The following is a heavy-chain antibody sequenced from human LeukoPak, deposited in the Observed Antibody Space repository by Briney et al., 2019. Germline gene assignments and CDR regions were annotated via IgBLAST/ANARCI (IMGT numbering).Heavy chain of an antibody. Sequence: ASVKVSCMASGYTFTSYAMHWVRQAPGQRLEWMGWINAGNGNTKYSQKFQGRVTITRDTSASTAYMELSSLRSEDTAVYYCARRDSSGWYVFDYWGQGTLVTVSS. J-gene: IGHJ4*02. V-gene: IGHV1-3*01. CDR3: ARRDSSGWYVFDY. CDR1: GYTFTSYA. D-gene: IGHD6-19*01. CDR2: INAGNGNT.